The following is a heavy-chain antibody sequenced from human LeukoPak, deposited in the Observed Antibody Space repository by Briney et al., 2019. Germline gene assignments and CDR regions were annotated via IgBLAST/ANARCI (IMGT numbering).Heavy chain of an antibody. CDR1: GFTFSSYS. D-gene: IGHD5-18*01. J-gene: IGHJ4*02. V-gene: IGHV3-21*01. CDR3: ARVVLGYSYGNFDY. Sequence: GGSLRLSCAASGFTFSSYSMNWVRQAPGKGLEWVSSISSSSYIYYADSVKGRFTISRDNAKNSLYLQMNSLRAEDTAVYYCARVVLGYSYGNFDYWGQGTLVTVSS. CDR2: ISSSSYI.